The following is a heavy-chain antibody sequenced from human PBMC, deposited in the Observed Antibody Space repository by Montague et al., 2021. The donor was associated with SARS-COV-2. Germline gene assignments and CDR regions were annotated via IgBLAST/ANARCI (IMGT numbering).Heavy chain of an antibody. J-gene: IGHJ3*02. Sequence: SETLSLTCTVSGGSISSYYWSWIRQPPGKGLEWIGYIYYSGSTNYNPSLKSRVTISVDTSKNQFSLKLSSVTAADTAVYCCARRGLGYCSSTSCQNAFDIWGQGTTVTVSS. D-gene: IGHD2-2*01. CDR1: GGSISSYY. CDR3: ARRGLGYCSSTSCQNAFDI. CDR2: IYYSGST. V-gene: IGHV4-59*08.